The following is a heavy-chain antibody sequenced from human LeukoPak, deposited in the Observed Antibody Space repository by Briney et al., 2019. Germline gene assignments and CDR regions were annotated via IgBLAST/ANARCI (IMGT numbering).Heavy chain of an antibody. D-gene: IGHD3-10*01. J-gene: IGHJ6*03. CDR3: AKSRGSGYQYYMDV. Sequence: GGSLRLSCAASVFTFSRYTINWVRQAPGKGLEWVSSITSDTRYIFYADSVKGRFTISRDNAQKSLYLQMNSLRAEDTAVYYCAKSRGSGYQYYMDVWGKGTTVTISS. V-gene: IGHV3-21*04. CDR2: ITSDTRYI. CDR1: VFTFSRYT.